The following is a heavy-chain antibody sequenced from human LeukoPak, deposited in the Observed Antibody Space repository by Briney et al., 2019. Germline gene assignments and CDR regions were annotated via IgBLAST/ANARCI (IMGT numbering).Heavy chain of an antibody. CDR2: IRSKANSYAT. Sequence: PGGSLRLSCAASGFTFSGSAMRWVRQASGKGLEWVGRIRSKANSYATAYAASVKGRFTISRDDSKNTAYLQMNSLKTEDTAVYYCTRPGDYYDSSGYLNWFDPWGQGTLVTVSS. V-gene: IGHV3-73*01. J-gene: IGHJ5*02. D-gene: IGHD3-22*01. CDR1: GFTFSGSA. CDR3: TRPGDYYDSSGYLNWFDP.